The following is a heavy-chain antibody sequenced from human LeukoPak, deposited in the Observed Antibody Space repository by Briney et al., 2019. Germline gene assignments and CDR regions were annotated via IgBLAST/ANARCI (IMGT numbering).Heavy chain of an antibody. CDR2: IKTDGSEH. J-gene: IGHJ4*02. V-gene: IGHV3-7*01. D-gene: IGHD2-2*01. CDR1: GFSFSNYW. Sequence: GGSLRLSCAASGFSFSNYWMGWVRQAPGKGLACVANIKTDGSEHYYVDSVKGRFTISRDNAKNSLYLQMSGLRAEDTAVYYCARDKAEGPSRLDNWGQGTLVTVSS. CDR3: ARDKAEGPSRLDN.